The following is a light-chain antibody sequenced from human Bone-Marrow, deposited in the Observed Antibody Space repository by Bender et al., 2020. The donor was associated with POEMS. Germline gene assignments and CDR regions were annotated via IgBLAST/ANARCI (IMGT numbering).Light chain of an antibody. V-gene: IGLV2-23*02. CDR1: SSDVGSYNL. Sequence: QSALTQPASVSASPGQSVTISCTGTSSDVGSYNLVSWYHHHPGKAPKILIYEVDKRPSGVSNRFSASKYGNTASLTISGLQAEDEGNYYCCSYAGSGTFVVFGGGTKLTVL. J-gene: IGLJ3*02. CDR3: CSYAGSGTFVV. CDR2: EVD.